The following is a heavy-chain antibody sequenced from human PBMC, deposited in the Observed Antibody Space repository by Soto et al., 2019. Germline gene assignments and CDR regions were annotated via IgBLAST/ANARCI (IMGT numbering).Heavy chain of an antibody. Sequence: PGGSLRLSCTASGFTFGDYAMSWFRQAPGKGLEWVGFIRSKAYGGTTEYAASVKGRFTISRDDSKSIAYLQMNSLKTEDTAVYYCTRDLPCSSTSCYDPYAPDYWGQGTLVTVSS. V-gene: IGHV3-49*03. CDR2: IRSKAYGGTT. CDR3: TRDLPCSSTSCYDPYAPDY. J-gene: IGHJ4*02. CDR1: GFTFGDYA. D-gene: IGHD2-2*01.